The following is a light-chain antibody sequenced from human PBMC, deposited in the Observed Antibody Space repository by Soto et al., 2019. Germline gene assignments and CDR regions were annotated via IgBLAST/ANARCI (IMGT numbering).Light chain of an antibody. V-gene: IGKV3-15*01. J-gene: IGKJ5*01. CDR1: QSVSIK. CDR3: RQYNNWPPIT. CDR2: DTS. Sequence: IVLMQSPASLSVSPGERATLSCRASQSVSIKLAWYQQKPGQTPRLLIYDTSTRATGIPARFSGSGSGTEFTLTISSLLSEDFVVYYCRQYNNWPPITFGQGTQLEIK.